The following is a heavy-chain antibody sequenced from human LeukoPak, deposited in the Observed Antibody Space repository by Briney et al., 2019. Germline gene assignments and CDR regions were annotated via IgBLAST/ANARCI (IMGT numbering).Heavy chain of an antibody. CDR3: AKDMSSSFPSYYFHH. CDR2: IYSGGST. CDR1: GFTVSNNY. V-gene: IGHV3-53*05. J-gene: IGHJ4*02. D-gene: IGHD6-13*01. Sequence: GGSLRLSCAASGFTVSNNYMNWVRQAPGKGLEWVSIIYSGGSTDYADSVKGRFTISRDNSKNTLYLQMNSLRAEDMALYYCAKDMSSSFPSYYFHHWGQGPLVTVSS.